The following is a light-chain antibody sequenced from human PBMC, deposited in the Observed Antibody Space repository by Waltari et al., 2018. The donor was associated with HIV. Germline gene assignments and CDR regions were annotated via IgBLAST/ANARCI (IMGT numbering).Light chain of an antibody. CDR3: SSYKNNNTLV. V-gene: IGLV2-18*02. Sequence: QSALTQPPSVSASPGQSVTISCTGTSSDIGAYNRVSWYLQPPGTAPKFIIYEVKNRPSGVPDRFSGSKSGSTASLTISGLQAEDEADYFCSSYKNNNTLVFGTGTKVTVL. J-gene: IGLJ1*01. CDR1: SSDIGAYNR. CDR2: EVK.